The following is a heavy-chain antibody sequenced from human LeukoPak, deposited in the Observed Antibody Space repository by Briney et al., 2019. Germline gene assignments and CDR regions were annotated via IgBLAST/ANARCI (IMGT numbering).Heavy chain of an antibody. J-gene: IGHJ5*02. Sequence: SQTLSLTCTVSGGSISSGSYYWSWIRQPAGKGLEWIGRIYTSGSTNYNPSLKSRVTISVDTSKNQFSLKLSSVTAADTAVYYCARAFCSGGSCYRGVGFDPWGQGTLVTVSS. CDR2: IYTSGST. CDR1: GGSISSGSYY. CDR3: ARAFCSGGSCYRGVGFDP. V-gene: IGHV4-61*02. D-gene: IGHD2-15*01.